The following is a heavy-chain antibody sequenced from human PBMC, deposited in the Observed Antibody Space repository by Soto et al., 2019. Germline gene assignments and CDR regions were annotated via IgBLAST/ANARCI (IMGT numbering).Heavy chain of an antibody. CDR2: IYSGGYT. V-gene: IGHV3-53*01. CDR3: ARSPGGGGY. CDR1: GFTVSNNY. Sequence: EVQLVESGGGLIQPGGSLRLSCAVSGFTVSNNYMSWVRQAPGKGLEGVSVIYSGGYTAYGDSVKGRFTISRDNSKNPLYPQMNSLGPAATAVFSWARSPGGGGYWGQGTLVTVSS. J-gene: IGHJ4*02. D-gene: IGHD3-10*01.